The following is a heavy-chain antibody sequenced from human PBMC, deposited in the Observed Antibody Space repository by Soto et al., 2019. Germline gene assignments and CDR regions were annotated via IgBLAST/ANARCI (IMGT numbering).Heavy chain of an antibody. V-gene: IGHV1-69*13. Sequence: PVEVSCKASGGTFSSYAIIWVRQAPGQGLEWMGGIIPIFGTANYAQKFQGRVTITADESTSTAYMELSSLRSEDTAVYYCARDGSGNLQDYWGQGTLVTVSS. D-gene: IGHD1-1*01. J-gene: IGHJ4*02. CDR2: IIPIFGTA. CDR1: GGTFSSYA. CDR3: ARDGSGNLQDY.